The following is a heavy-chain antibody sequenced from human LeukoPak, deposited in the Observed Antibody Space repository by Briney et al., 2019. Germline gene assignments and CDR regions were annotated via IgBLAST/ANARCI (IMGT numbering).Heavy chain of an antibody. CDR3: ARPFDHDAIDI. V-gene: IGHV3-74*01. CDR2: IFPDGTTT. Sequence: GGSLRLSCAVSGFIFSGSWMDWVRQAPGKGLVWVSRIFPDGTTTTYADSVKGRFTISRDNAKNTLYLQMNSLRVEDTAVYYCARPFDHDAIDIWGQGTLVTVSS. CDR1: GFIFSGSW. J-gene: IGHJ4*02. D-gene: IGHD4/OR15-4a*01.